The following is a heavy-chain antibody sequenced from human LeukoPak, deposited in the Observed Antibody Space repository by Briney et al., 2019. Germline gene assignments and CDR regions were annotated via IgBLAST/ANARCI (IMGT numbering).Heavy chain of an antibody. V-gene: IGHV1-69*01. CDR3: VLSGSLNLDY. CDR1: GGTFSSYA. J-gene: IGHJ4*02. CDR2: IIPIFGTA. D-gene: IGHD1-26*01. Sequence: ASVKVSCKASGGTFSSYAISWVRQAPGQGLEWMGGIIPIFGTANYAQKFQGRVTITADESTSTAYVELSSLRSEDTAVYYCVLSGSLNLDYWGQGTLVTVSS.